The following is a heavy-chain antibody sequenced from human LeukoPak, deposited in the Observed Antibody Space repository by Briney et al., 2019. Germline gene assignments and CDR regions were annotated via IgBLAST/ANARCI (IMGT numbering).Heavy chain of an antibody. J-gene: IGHJ4*02. CDR3: ARELGATDY. D-gene: IGHD1-26*01. Sequence: PGGSLRLSCAASGFTFSSYGMSWVRQAPGKGLEWVSYISSSSSTIYYADSVKGRFTISRDKAKNSLYLQMNSLRAEDTAVYYCARELGATDYWGQGTLVTVSS. CDR1: GFTFSSYG. V-gene: IGHV3-48*01. CDR2: ISSSSSTI.